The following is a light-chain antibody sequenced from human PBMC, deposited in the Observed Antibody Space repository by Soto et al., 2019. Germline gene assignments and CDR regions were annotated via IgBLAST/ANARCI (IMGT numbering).Light chain of an antibody. J-gene: IGKJ1*01. CDR2: GAS. Sequence: IVMTRSPGKQSSNPGERATLSCRASQSVSSSYFAWYQQKPGQAPRLLIYGASSRATGIPDRFSGSGSGTDFTLTISRLEPEDFAVYYCQQYGSSLRWTFGQGTKVDIK. CDR1: QSVSSSY. CDR3: QQYGSSLRWT. V-gene: IGKV3-20*01.